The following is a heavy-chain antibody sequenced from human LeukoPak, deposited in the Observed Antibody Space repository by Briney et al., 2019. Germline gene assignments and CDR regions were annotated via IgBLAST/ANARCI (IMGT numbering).Heavy chain of an antibody. D-gene: IGHD2-2*01. CDR3: ARDIVVVPAAGGGAFDI. V-gene: IGHV1-69*05. CDR1: GYTFSSYA. CDR2: IIPIFGTA. J-gene: IGHJ3*02. Sequence: SVKVSCKASGYTFSSYAISWVRQAPGQGLEWMGGIIPIFGTANYAQKFQGRVTITTDESTSTAYMELSSLRSEDTAVYYCARDIVVVPAAGGGAFDIWGQGTMVTVSS.